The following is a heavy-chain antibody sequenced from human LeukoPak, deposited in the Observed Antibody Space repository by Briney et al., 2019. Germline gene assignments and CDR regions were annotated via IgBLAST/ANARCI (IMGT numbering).Heavy chain of an antibody. CDR3: AAERYEGHCCWFDP. J-gene: IGHJ5*02. CDR2: IVVSSGYR. V-gene: IGHV1-58*02. D-gene: IGHD1-14*01. CDR1: GFTFGTST. Sequence: ASVNVSCKTSGFTFGTSTMQGVRQAPGQGLEWIGGIVVSSGYREYAQKLQERVTITTDMSTSTYYLELRSLEFEDTAVYYCAAERYEGHCCWFDPWGQGTLVTVSS.